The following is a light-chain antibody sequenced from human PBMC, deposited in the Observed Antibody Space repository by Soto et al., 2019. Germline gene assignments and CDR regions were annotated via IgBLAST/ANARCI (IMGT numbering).Light chain of an antibody. CDR3: GTWDSTDYV. V-gene: IGLV1-51*02. CDR2: ENN. Sequence: QSVLTQPPSVSAAPGQKVTISCSGSSSNIGNNFVSWYQQLPGTAPKLRIYENNKRPSGIPDRFSGSKSGTSATLVITGLQTGDEADYYCGTWDSTDYVFGPGTKLTVL. CDR1: SSNIGNNF. J-gene: IGLJ1*01.